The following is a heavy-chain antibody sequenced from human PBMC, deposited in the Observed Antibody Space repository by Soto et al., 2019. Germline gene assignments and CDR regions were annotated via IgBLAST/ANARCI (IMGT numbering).Heavy chain of an antibody. CDR2: INAGNGNT. V-gene: IGHV1-3*01. D-gene: IGHD1-26*01. Sequence: ASVKVSCKASGYTFTNFGISWVRQAPGQRLEWMGWINAGNGNTKYSQKFQGRVTITRDTSASTAYMELSSLRSEDTAVYYCARVVGALGHWFDPWGQGTLVTVSS. J-gene: IGHJ5*02. CDR1: GYTFTNFG. CDR3: ARVVGALGHWFDP.